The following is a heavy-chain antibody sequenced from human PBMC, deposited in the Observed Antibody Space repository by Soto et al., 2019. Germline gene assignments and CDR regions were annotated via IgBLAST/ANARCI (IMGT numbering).Heavy chain of an antibody. J-gene: IGHJ4*02. Sequence: PGGSLRLSCAASGFTFSSYSMNWVRQAPGKGLEWVSSISSSSSYIYYADSVKGRFTISRDNAKNSLYLQMNSLRAEDTAVYYCARGGEGYDTPCDYWGQGTLVTVSS. CDR1: GFTFSSYS. CDR3: ARGGEGYDTPCDY. V-gene: IGHV3-21*01. CDR2: ISSSSSYI. D-gene: IGHD5-12*01.